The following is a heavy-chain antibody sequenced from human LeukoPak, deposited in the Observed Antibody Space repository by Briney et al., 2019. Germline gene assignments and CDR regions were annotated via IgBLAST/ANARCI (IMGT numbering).Heavy chain of an antibody. V-gene: IGHV4-38-2*02. Sequence: SETLSLTGTVSGYSISSGYYWGWIRQPPGKGLEWIGSIYHSGSTYYNPSLKTRVTISVDTSRNHFSLKLTSVTAADTAVYYCARRGNGSFYYFDDWGQGTLVTVSS. CDR1: GYSISSGYY. D-gene: IGHD1-26*01. CDR2: IYHSGST. CDR3: ARRGNGSFYYFDD. J-gene: IGHJ4*02.